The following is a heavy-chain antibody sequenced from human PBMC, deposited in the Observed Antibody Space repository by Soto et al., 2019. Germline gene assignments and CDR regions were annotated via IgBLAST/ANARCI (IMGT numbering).Heavy chain of an antibody. J-gene: IGHJ4*02. CDR3: VRPNFGALTHFDF. Sequence: GESLKISCKAIGYTFTNYWIGWVRQTPGKGLEWMGIISPGDSDTRYNPSFEGQVTVSADESISTAYLQWNTLKASDTAMYYCVRPNFGALTHFDFWGQGTQVTVSS. CDR1: GYTFTNYW. CDR2: ISPGDSDT. V-gene: IGHV5-51*01. D-gene: IGHD3-16*01.